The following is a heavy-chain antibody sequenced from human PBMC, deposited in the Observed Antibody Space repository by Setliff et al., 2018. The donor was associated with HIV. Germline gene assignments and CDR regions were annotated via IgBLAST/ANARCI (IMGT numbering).Heavy chain of an antibody. V-gene: IGHV3-74*01. CDR3: AKDQRVLRYFDWSTNALDF. J-gene: IGHJ4*02. Sequence: LRLSCAASVFAFVNYWMDWFRQAPGKGLVCVARITNDGSTTTYADSVKGRFSISRDNAKNTLYLQMNSLTAEDSAVYFCAKDQRVLRYFDWSTNALDFWGQGTLVTV. CDR2: ITNDGSTT. CDR1: VFAFVNYW. D-gene: IGHD3-9*01.